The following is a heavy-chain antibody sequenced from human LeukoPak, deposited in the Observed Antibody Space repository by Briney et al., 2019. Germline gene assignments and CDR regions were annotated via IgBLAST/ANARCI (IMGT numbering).Heavy chain of an antibody. Sequence: GALRLSCAASGFTFSTYSMHWVRQAPGKGLEWVAIISYDGSKKYDADSVKGRFTISRDNSKNTLFLQMNSLRPEDTAVYYCARDLKTAMDYFDYWGQGALVTVSS. CDR2: ISYDGSKK. CDR3: ARDLKTAMDYFDY. D-gene: IGHD2-2*01. J-gene: IGHJ4*02. V-gene: IGHV3-30*04. CDR1: GFTFSTYS.